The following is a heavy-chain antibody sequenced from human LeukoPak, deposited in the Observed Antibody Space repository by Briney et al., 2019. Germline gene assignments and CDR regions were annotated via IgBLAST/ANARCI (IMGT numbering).Heavy chain of an antibody. Sequence: GGSLRLSCAASGMTFSDHWMHWVRQVPGKGLVWVSLIKTDGRTTIYADPVKGRFTISRDNGKSTLYLQVNSLRAEDTAIYYCTTGPSYGYEWWGQGTVVTVSS. CDR2: IKTDGRTT. V-gene: IGHV3-74*01. J-gene: IGHJ1*01. CDR1: GMTFSDHW. CDR3: TTGPSYGYEW. D-gene: IGHD3-16*01.